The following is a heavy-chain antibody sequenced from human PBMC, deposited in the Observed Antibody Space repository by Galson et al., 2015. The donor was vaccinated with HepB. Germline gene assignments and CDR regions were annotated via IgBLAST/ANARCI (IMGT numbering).Heavy chain of an antibody. CDR1: GFTFSSYS. CDR2: ISSSSSYI. Sequence: SLRLSCAASGFTFSSYSMNWVRQAPGKGLEWVSSISSSSSYIYYADPVKGRFTISRDNAKNSLYLQMNSLRAEDTAVYYCARGDSGSYEEGGFDYWRQG. CDR3: ARGDSGSYEEGGFDY. V-gene: IGHV3-21*01. D-gene: IGHD1-26*01. J-gene: IGHJ4*02.